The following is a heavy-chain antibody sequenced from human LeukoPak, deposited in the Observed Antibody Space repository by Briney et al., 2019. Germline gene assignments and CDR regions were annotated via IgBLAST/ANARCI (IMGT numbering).Heavy chain of an antibody. Sequence: PSETLSLTCAVYGGSFSGYYWSWIRQPPGKGLEWIGEINHSGSTNYNPSLKSRVTISVDTSKNQFSLKLSSVTAADTAVYYCARGTHYYDSSGYNDWGQGTLVTVSS. CDR2: INHSGST. D-gene: IGHD3-22*01. CDR3: ARGTHYYDSSGYND. V-gene: IGHV4-34*01. J-gene: IGHJ4*02. CDR1: GGSFSGYY.